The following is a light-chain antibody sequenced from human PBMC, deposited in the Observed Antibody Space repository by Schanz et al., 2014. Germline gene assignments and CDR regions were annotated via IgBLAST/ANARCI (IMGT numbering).Light chain of an antibody. CDR2: DVT. CDR3: CSYAGSYTHWV. Sequence: QSALTQPASVSGSPGQSVTISCTGTSSDVGAYTYVSWYQQPPGKAPKLMIYDVTERPSGVPDRFSGSKSGNTASLTISGLQAEDEADYYCCSYAGSYTHWVFGGGTKLTVL. J-gene: IGLJ3*02. V-gene: IGLV2-11*01. CDR1: SSDVGAYTY.